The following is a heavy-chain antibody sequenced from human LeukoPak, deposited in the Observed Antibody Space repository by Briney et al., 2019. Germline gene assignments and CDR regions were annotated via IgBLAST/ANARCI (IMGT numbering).Heavy chain of an antibody. J-gene: IGHJ4*02. D-gene: IGHD5-18*01. CDR2: ISSSSSYI. Sequence: GGSLRLSCAASGFTFSSYSMNWVRQAPGKGLEWVSSISSSSSYIYYADSVKGRFTISRDNAKNSLYLQMNSLRAEDTAVYYCARHNSAGYSYGYDYWGQGTLVTVSS. V-gene: IGHV3-21*01. CDR1: GFTFSSYS. CDR3: ARHNSAGYSYGYDY.